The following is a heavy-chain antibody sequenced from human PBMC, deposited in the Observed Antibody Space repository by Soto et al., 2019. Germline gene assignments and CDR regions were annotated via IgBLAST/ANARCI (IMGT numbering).Heavy chain of an antibody. V-gene: IGHV1-18*01. Sequence: QVQLVQSGGEVKKPGASVTVSCKASGYTFINYHITWVRQAPGQGLEWMAWINTYNGMTDYAQRFQGRVTMTRDISPSTAYMELRTLGSDDTAVYFCAKSPRGEMATDWGQGTLVTVSS. D-gene: IGHD5-12*01. CDR3: AKSPRGEMATD. J-gene: IGHJ4*02. CDR2: INTYNGMT. CDR1: GYTFINYH.